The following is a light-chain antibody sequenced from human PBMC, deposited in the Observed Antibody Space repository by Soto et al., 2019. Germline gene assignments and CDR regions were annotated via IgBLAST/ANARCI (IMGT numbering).Light chain of an antibody. CDR1: SSDVAYYNF. J-gene: IGLJ7*01. CDR2: HVT. CDR3: SSSTSSNTVV. Sequence: QSALTQPASVSGSPGQSITISCTGTSSDVAYYNFVSWYQQHPGKAPKLLIYHVTDRPSGISDRFSGFKSGNTASLTISGLQAEDEAAYYCSSSTSSNTVVFGTGTQLTVL. V-gene: IGLV2-14*03.